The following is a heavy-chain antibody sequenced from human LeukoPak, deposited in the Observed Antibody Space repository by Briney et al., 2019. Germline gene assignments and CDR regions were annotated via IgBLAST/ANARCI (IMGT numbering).Heavy chain of an antibody. V-gene: IGHV3-9*01. CDR2: INWNSRSI. J-gene: IGHJ4*02. D-gene: IGHD5-12*01. Sequence: PGGSLRLSCAASGFTFDDYAMHWVRQAPAKGLEWVSGINWNSRSIGYADSVKGRLTISRDSAKNSLYLQMNSLRAVDTALYYCAKGRGDIVATIDYWGQGTLVTVSS. CDR1: GFTFDDYA. CDR3: AKGRGDIVATIDY.